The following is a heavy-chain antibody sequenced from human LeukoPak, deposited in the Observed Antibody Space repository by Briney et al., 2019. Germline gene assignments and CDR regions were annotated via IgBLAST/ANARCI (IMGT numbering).Heavy chain of an antibody. J-gene: IGHJ6*02. CDR1: GFTFSGFA. V-gene: IGHV3-30*04. Sequence: GGSLRLSCAASGFTFSGFAMHWVRQAPGKGLEWVAVISYDGSNKYSADSVKGRFTISRDNSKNTLYLQMNSLRAEDTAVYYCARGHYGMDVWGQGTTVTVSS. CDR2: ISYDGSNK. CDR3: ARGHYGMDV.